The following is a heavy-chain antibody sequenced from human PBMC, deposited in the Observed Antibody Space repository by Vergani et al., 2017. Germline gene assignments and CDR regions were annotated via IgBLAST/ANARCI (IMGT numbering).Heavy chain of an antibody. CDR1: GYTFSSYG. J-gene: IGHJ4*02. V-gene: IGHV7-4-1*02. CDR2: INTNTGNP. D-gene: IGHD3-22*01. Sequence: QVQLVQSGGEVKKPGASVKVSCKASGYTFSSYGISWVRQAPGQGLEWMGWINTNTGNPTYAQGFTGRFVFSLDTSVSTAYLQISSLKAEDTAVYYCAREIDKLYYYDSSGFVDYWGQGTLVTVSS. CDR3: AREIDKLYYYDSSGFVDY.